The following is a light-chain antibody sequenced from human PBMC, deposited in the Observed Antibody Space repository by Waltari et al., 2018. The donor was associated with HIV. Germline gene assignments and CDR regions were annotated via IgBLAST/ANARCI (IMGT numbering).Light chain of an antibody. Sequence: SYVLTQPPSVSVATGQTGRFSCGGLHIETKRVRGYQQRPGQAPVVVVYDDSDRPSGIPERFSGSNSGNTTTLTINRVEAGDEADYYCQVWDSSSDLNVVFGGGTKLTVL. V-gene: IGLV3-21*02. J-gene: IGLJ2*01. CDR1: HIETKR. CDR3: QVWDSSSDLNVV. CDR2: DDS.